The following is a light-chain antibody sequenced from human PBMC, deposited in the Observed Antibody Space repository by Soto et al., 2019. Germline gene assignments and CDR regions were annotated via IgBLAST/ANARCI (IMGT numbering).Light chain of an antibody. CDR1: TSDVGGYDS. V-gene: IGLV2-11*01. CDR3: CSTAGSYTFV. CDR2: DVH. Sequence: QSALTQPRSVSGSPGQSVTISCTGTTSDVGGYDSVSWYQQHPGKAPKLMIYDVHKRPSGVPDRFSGSKSGNTASLTISGLQAEDEADYYCCSTAGSYTFVFGGGTKLTVL. J-gene: IGLJ2*01.